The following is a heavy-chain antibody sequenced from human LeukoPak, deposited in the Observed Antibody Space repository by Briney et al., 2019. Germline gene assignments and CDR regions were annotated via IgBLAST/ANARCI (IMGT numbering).Heavy chain of an antibody. J-gene: IGHJ5*02. Sequence: PETLSLTCTVSGGSINYYYWNWIRQPPGKGLEWIGHIYYSGSTNYNSSLKSRVTISVDTSRNQFSLKLSSLTAADTAVYYCARGKAAAASTLPFDPWGQGTLVTVSS. D-gene: IGHD6-13*01. CDR3: ARGKAAAASTLPFDP. CDR1: GGSINYYY. V-gene: IGHV4-59*01. CDR2: IYYSGST.